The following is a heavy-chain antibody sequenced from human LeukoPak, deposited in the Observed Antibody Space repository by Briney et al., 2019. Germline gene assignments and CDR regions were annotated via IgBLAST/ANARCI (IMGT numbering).Heavy chain of an antibody. CDR1: GYTLTELS. CDR3: ATEWRAFRSGYSSRYHRWFDP. V-gene: IGHV1-24*01. CDR2: FDPEDGET. D-gene: IGHD3-3*01. Sequence: ASVKVSCKVSGYTLTELSMHWVRQAPGKGLEWMGGFDPEDGETIYAQKFQGRVTMTEDTSTDTAYMELSSLRSEDTAVYYCATEWRAFRSGYSSRYHRWFDPWGQGTLVTVSS. J-gene: IGHJ5*02.